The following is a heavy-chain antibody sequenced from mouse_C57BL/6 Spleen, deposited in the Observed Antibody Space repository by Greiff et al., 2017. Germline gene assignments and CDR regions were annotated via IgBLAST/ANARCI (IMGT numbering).Heavy chain of an antibody. CDR1: GYSFTGYY. CDR2: INPSTGGT. CDR3: AGWYPYYYAMDY. D-gene: IGHD1-1*02. Sequence: EVQLQQSGPELVKPGASVKISCKASGYSFTGYYMNWVKQSPEKSLEWIGEINPSTGGTTYNQKFKAKATLTVDKSSSTAYMQLKSLTSEDSAVYYCAGWYPYYYAMDYWGQGTSVTVSS. V-gene: IGHV1-42*01. J-gene: IGHJ4*01.